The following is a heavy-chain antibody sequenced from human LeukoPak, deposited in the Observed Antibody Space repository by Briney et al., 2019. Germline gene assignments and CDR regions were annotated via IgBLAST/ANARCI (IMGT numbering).Heavy chain of an antibody. Sequence: GGSLRLSCVGSGFSLDDYAMHWVRQVPGKGLEWVSSISWDSGSQAYADSVKGRFTISRDNARTSLYLQMSSLRVEDTGVYYCARGDPHADLWGQGTLVTVSS. V-gene: IGHV3-9*01. CDR1: GFSLDDYA. CDR3: ARGDPHADL. CDR2: ISWDSGSQ. J-gene: IGHJ5*02.